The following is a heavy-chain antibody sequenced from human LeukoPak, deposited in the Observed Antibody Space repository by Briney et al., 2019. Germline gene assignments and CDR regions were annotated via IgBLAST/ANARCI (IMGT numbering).Heavy chain of an antibody. CDR2: IIPIFGTA. Sequence: SSVKVSCKASGGTFSSYAISWVRQAPGQGLEWMGGIIPIFGTANYAQKFQGRVTITADESTSTAYMELSSLRSEDTAVYYCARYSPDIVATIDLGYYYGMDVWGQGTTVTVSS. V-gene: IGHV1-69*01. J-gene: IGHJ6*02. D-gene: IGHD5-12*01. CDR1: GGTFSSYA. CDR3: ARYSPDIVATIDLGYYYGMDV.